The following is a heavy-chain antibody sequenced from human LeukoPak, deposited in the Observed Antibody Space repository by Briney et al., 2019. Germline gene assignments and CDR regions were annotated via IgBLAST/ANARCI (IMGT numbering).Heavy chain of an antibody. D-gene: IGHD5-18*01. J-gene: IGHJ4*02. V-gene: IGHV3-23*01. CDR1: GFTFGSYA. CDR3: AKNGGDSYGTGHFDC. CDR2: ICGSGGST. Sequence: GGSLGLSCAASGFTFGSYAMTWVRQAPGKGLEWVSAICGSGGSTFYADFVKGRFIISRDNSKNTLFLHVSGLRAEDTAIYYCAKNGGDSYGTGHFDCWGQGALVTVSS.